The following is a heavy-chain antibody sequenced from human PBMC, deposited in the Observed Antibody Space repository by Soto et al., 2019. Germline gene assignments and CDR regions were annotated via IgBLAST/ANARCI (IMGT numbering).Heavy chain of an antibody. J-gene: IGHJ4*02. CDR1: GFTFSSYA. Sequence: GWSLRLSCAASGFTFSSYAMSWVRQAPGKGLEWVSAISGSGGSTYYADSVKGRFTISRDNSKNTLYLQMNSLRAEDTAVYYCAKSGYYYDSSGYLVIVWGQGTLVTGSA. CDR2: ISGSGGST. D-gene: IGHD3-22*01. CDR3: AKSGYYYDSSGYLVIV. V-gene: IGHV3-23*01.